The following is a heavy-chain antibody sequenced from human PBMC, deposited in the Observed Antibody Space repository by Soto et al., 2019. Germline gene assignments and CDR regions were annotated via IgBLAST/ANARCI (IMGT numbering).Heavy chain of an antibody. D-gene: IGHD2-2*01. Sequence: XGSLILSCAASGFTFDAYAMHWVRKAPGKGLDWVSLIIWDGGTTFYADSVKGRFTVSRDNSNNSVYLQMNNLKVEDTALYYCAKDAPRFCSSSSCSTGFDHWGQGALVTVSS. CDR1: GFTFDAYA. J-gene: IGHJ5*02. CDR2: IIWDGGTT. V-gene: IGHV3-43D*03. CDR3: AKDAPRFCSSSSCSTGFDH.